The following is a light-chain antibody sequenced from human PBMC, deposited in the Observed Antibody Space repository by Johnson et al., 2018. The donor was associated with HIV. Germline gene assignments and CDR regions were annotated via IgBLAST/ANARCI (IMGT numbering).Light chain of an antibody. V-gene: IGLV1-51*01. CDR2: DNN. J-gene: IGLJ1*01. Sequence: QSVLTQPPSVSAAPGQKVTISCSGSSSNVGNNYVSWFQQLPGTAPKLLIYDNNERPSGIPDRFSGSKSGTSATLGITGLPTGDEADYYCGKWDSSLTVCVFGTGTKVTVL. CDR3: GKWDSSLTVCV. CDR1: SSNVGNNY.